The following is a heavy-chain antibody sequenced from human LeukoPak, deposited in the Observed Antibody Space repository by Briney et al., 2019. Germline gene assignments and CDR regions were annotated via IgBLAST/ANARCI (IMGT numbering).Heavy chain of an antibody. CDR2: IYPGDSDT. Sequence: GESLKISRKGSGYSFTSHWIGWVRPMPGKGLEWMGIIYPGDSDTRYSPSFQGQVTISADKFISTAYLQWSSLKAPDTAMYYCASQSSRDGYSYGYWGQGTLVTVSS. CDR1: GYSFTSHW. CDR3: ASQSSRDGYSYGY. D-gene: IGHD5-18*01. V-gene: IGHV5-51*01. J-gene: IGHJ4*02.